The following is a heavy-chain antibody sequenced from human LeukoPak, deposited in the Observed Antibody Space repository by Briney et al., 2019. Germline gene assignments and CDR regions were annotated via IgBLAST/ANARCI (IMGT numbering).Heavy chain of an antibody. J-gene: IGHJ4*02. V-gene: IGHV1-3*01. CDR1: GYTFTSYA. Sequence: ASVKVSCKASGYTFTSYAMHWVRQAPGQRLEWMGWINAGNGNTKYSQKFQGRVTITRDTSASTAYMELSSLRSEDAAVYYCARERWGIAAAGEFDHWGQGTLVTVSS. CDR2: INAGNGNT. D-gene: IGHD6-13*01. CDR3: ARERWGIAAAGEFDH.